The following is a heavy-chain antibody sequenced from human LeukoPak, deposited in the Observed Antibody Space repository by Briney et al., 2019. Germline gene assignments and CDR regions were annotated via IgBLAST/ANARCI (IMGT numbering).Heavy chain of an antibody. CDR3: ARDPITILGRAFDI. CDR2: INPNSGGT. CDR1: GYTFTGYY. V-gene: IGHV1-2*02. Sequence: ASVKVSCKASGYTFTGYYMHWVRQAPGQGLEWMGWINPNSGGTNYAQKFQGRVTMTRDTSISTAYMELSRLRSDDTAVYYCARDPITILGRAFDIWGQGTMVTVSS. J-gene: IGHJ3*02. D-gene: IGHD3-3*01.